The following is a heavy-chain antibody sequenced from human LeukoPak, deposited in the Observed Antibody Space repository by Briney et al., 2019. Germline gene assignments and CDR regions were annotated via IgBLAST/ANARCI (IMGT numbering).Heavy chain of an antibody. Sequence: ASVNVSCKASGYSFTSYDINWVRQATGQGLEWMGWMNPNSGNTGYAQKFQGRVTITRNTSISTAYMELSSLRSEDTAVYYCATDPLSIVGAPSGYWGQGTLVTVSS. CDR1: GYSFTSYD. CDR3: ATDPLSIVGAPSGY. J-gene: IGHJ4*02. CDR2: MNPNSGNT. V-gene: IGHV1-8*03. D-gene: IGHD1-26*01.